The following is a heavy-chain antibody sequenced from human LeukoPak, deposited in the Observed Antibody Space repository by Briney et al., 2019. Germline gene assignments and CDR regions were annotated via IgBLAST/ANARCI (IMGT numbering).Heavy chain of an antibody. CDR1: GFTFSSYE. J-gene: IGHJ4*02. D-gene: IGHD3-10*01. CDR2: ISSSGSII. Sequence: GGSLRLSCAASGFTFSSYEMHWVRQAPGKGLEWVSYISSSGSIIYYADSVKGRFTISRDNSKNTLYLQMNSLRAEDTAVYYCAKDGEAYYYGSGSYGDYWGQGTLVTVSS. V-gene: IGHV3-48*03. CDR3: AKDGEAYYYGSGSYGDY.